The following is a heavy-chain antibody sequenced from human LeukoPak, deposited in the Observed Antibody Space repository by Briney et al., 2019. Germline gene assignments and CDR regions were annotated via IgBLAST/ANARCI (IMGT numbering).Heavy chain of an antibody. J-gene: IGHJ5*02. V-gene: IGHV1-69*13. Sequence: GASVKVSCKASGGTFSSYAISWVRQAPGQGLEWMGGIIPIFGTANYAQKFQGRVTITADESTSTAYMELSSLRSEDTAVYYCASSNYGEAWFDPWGQGTLVTVSS. CDR3: ASSNYGEAWFDP. CDR2: IIPIFGTA. D-gene: IGHD4-17*01. CDR1: GGTFSSYA.